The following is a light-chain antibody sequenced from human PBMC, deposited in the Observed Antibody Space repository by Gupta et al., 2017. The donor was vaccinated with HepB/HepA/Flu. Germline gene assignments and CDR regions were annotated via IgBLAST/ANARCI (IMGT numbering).Light chain of an antibody. V-gene: IGLV2-14*01. CDR2: DVS. Sequence: QSALTQPASVSGSPGQSITISCTGTCSDVGGYNYVAWYQQHPGKAPKLMIDDVSNRPSGVSNRFSGAKSGNTASLTISGLKAEDEADYYCSSYTSSRTLDVVFGGGTKLTVL. CDR3: SSYTSSRTLDVV. J-gene: IGLJ2*01. CDR1: CSDVGGYNY.